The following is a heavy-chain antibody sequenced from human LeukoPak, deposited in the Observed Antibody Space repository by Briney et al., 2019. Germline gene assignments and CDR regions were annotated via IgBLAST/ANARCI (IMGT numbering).Heavy chain of an antibody. CDR2: ISRSGSTI. CDR1: GFTFSDYY. V-gene: IGHV3-11*04. CDR3: ARERSYYDSSGYY. J-gene: IGHJ4*02. Sequence: GGSLRLSCAASGFTFSDYYMSWIRQAPGKGLEWVSYISRSGSTIYYADSVKGRFTISRDNAKNSLYLQMNSLRAEDTAVYYCARERSYYDSSGYYWGQGTLVTVSS. D-gene: IGHD3-22*01.